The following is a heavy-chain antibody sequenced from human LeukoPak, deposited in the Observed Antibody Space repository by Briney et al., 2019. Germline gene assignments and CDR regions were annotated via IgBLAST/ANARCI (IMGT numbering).Heavy chain of an antibody. Sequence: GGSLRLSCVASGFTFSSFAMSWVRQAPGKGLEWVSTLSGSGRIIDYADSVKGRFTISRDNSKNTLYLQMNSLRAEDTAVYYCAKGSHYGSGSYYKRGFDYWGQGTLVTVSS. D-gene: IGHD3-10*01. CDR3: AKGSHYGSGSYYKRGFDY. J-gene: IGHJ4*02. CDR2: LSGSGRII. CDR1: GFTFSSFA. V-gene: IGHV3-23*01.